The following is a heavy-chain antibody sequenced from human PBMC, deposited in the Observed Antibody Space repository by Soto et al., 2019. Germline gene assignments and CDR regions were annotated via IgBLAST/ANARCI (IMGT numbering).Heavy chain of an antibody. D-gene: IGHD6-19*01. CDR3: SIEVAGTCGFEI. Sequence: PSQTLSLTCAISGDSVSSNSAAWNWIRQSPSRGLEWLGRTYYRSTWLNDYALSVKGRITINPDTSRNQFFLHLNSVTPEDAAVYYCSIEVAGTCGFEIWGQGTVVTVSS. CDR2: TYYRSTWLN. V-gene: IGHV6-1*01. J-gene: IGHJ3*02. CDR1: GDSVSSNSAA.